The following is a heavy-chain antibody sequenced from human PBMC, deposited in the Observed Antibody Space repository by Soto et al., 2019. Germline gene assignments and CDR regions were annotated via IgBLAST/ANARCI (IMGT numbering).Heavy chain of an antibody. CDR2: ISSSSSYI. V-gene: IGHV3-21*01. D-gene: IGHD3-10*01. J-gene: IGHJ6*02. CDR3: ARAGSSRLDYYYGMDV. Sequence: PGGSLRLSCAASGFTFSSYSMNWIRQAPGKGLEWVSSISSSSSYIYYADSVKGRFTISRDNAKNSLYLQMNSLRAEDTAVYYCARAGSSRLDYYYGMDVWGQGTTVTVSS. CDR1: GFTFSSYS.